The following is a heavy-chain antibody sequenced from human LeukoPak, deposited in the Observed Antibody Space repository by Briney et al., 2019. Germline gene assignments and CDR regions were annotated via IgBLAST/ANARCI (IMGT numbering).Heavy chain of an antibody. CDR3: ARDLSYDSSGYYPPGY. D-gene: IGHD3-22*01. Sequence: QPGGSLRLSCAASGFTFSSYAMHWVRQAPGKGLEWVAVISYDGSKKYYADSVKGRFTISRDNSKNTLYLQMNSLRAEDTAVYYCARDLSYDSSGYYPPGYWGQGTLVTVSS. CDR1: GFTFSSYA. V-gene: IGHV3-30*01. J-gene: IGHJ4*02. CDR2: ISYDGSKK.